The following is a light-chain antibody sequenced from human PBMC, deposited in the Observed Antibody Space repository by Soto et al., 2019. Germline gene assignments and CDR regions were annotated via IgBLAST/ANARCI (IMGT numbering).Light chain of an antibody. CDR2: GAY. J-gene: IGKJ1*01. V-gene: IGKV3-15*01. CDR1: QSLSSD. Sequence: EIVMTQSPATLSVSPGDRATLSCRASQSLSSDLAWYQQKPGQTPRLLIYGAYTRAAGISARFMGSGSGTDFTLTISSLQPEDFATYYCQQYDGYSTWTFGQGTKVDI. CDR3: QQYDGYSTWT.